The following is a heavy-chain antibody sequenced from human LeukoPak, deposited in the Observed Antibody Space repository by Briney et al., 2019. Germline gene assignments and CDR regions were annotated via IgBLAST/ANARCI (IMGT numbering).Heavy chain of an antibody. CDR3: ARETKTAYCGGDCYDLEAFDI. CDR1: GFDFSNYA. J-gene: IGHJ3*02. D-gene: IGHD2-21*02. Sequence: GGSLRLSCAATGFDFSNYAMHWVRQAPGKGLEWVTFIQYDGSIENYADSVKGRFTVSRDNSKKTLYLEMNDLRGNDTAVYYCARETKTAYCGGDCYDLEAFDIWGQGTMVTVSS. CDR2: IQYDGSIE. V-gene: IGHV3-30*02.